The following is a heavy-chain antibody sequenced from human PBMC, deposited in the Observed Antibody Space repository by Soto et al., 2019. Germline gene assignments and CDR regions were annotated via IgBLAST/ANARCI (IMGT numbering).Heavy chain of an antibody. J-gene: IGHJ6*02. D-gene: IGHD4-17*01. CDR1: GFTFSSYG. CDR2: ISYDGSNK. CDR3: AKVASGDYGMDV. Sequence: QVQLVESGGGVVQPGRSLRLSCAASGFTFSSYGMHWVRQAPGKGLEWVAVISYDGSNKYYADSVKGRFTISRDNSKNTLYLQMNSLRAEDTAVHYCAKVASGDYGMDVWGQGTTVTVSS. V-gene: IGHV3-30*18.